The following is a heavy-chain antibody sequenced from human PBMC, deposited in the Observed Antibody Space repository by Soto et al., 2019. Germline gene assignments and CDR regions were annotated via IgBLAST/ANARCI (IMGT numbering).Heavy chain of an antibody. CDR2: IIPIFGTA. Sequence: AVKVSCKASGGTFSSYAISWVRQAPGQGLEWMGGIIPIFGTANYAQKFQGRVTITADESTSTAYMELSSLRSEDTAVYYCARDRSXSPGSSSWNYYYYGMDVWGQGTTVTVSS. J-gene: IGHJ6*01. CDR1: GGTFSSYA. V-gene: IGHV1-69*01. CDR3: ARDRSXSPGSSSWNYYYYGMDV. D-gene: IGHD6-13*01.